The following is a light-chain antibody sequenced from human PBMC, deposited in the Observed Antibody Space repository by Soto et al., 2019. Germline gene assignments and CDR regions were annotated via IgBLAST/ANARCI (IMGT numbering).Light chain of an antibody. Sequence: QSALTQPASVSGSPGQSITISCTGTSSDVGGYNYVSWFQQHPGKAPKLIIYEVSDRPSGVSNRFSGSKSANTASLAVSGLQAEDEADYYCSSYTSSLTGVFGGGTKLTVL. CDR3: SSYTSSLTGV. CDR2: EVS. J-gene: IGLJ3*02. V-gene: IGLV2-14*01. CDR1: SSDVGGYNY.